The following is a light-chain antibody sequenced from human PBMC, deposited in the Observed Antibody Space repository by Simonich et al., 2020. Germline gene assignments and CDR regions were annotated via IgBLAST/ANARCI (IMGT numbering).Light chain of an antibody. V-gene: IGKV4-1*01. CDR1: QIFLYSSNNKNY. CDR3: QQYYSTPLT. Sequence: DIVMTQSPDSLAVSLGERATINCKSSQIFLYSSNNKNYLAWYQQKPGQTPKLLIYWASTRESGVPDRFSGSGSGTDFTLTISSLQAEDVAVYYCQQYYSTPLTFGGGTKVEIK. CDR2: WAS. J-gene: IGKJ4*01.